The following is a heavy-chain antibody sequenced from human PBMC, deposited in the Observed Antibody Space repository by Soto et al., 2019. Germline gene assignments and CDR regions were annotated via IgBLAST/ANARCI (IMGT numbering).Heavy chain of an antibody. Sequence: GGSLRLSCAASGLTVSSNYMSWVRQAPGKGLEWVSVIYSGGSTYYADSVKGRFAISRDNSKNTLYLQMNSLRVEDTAVYYCERGTDLAFDYWGQGTLVTVSS. CDR2: IYSGGST. CDR3: ERGTDLAFDY. V-gene: IGHV3-66*01. J-gene: IGHJ4*02. CDR1: GLTVSSNY. D-gene: IGHD1-1*01.